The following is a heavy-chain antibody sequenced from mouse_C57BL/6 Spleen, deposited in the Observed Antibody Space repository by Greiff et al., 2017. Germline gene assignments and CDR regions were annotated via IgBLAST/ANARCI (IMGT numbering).Heavy chain of an antibody. Sequence: VQRVESGPGLVAPSQSLSITCTVSGFSLTSYGVDWVRQSPGKGLEWLGVIWGVGSTNYNSDLKSRLSISKDNSKSQVFLKMNSLQTDDTAMYYCATSLTAQATSGFAYWGQGTLVTVSA. D-gene: IGHD3-2*02. J-gene: IGHJ3*01. V-gene: IGHV2-6*01. CDR2: IWGVGST. CDR1: GFSLTSYG. CDR3: ATSLTAQATSGFAY.